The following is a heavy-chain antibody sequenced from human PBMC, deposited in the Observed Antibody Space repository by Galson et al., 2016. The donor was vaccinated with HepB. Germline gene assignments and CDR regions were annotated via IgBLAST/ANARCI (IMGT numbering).Heavy chain of an antibody. J-gene: IGHJ5*02. CDR1: GGTFSSYA. CDR2: IIPIFGTA. CDR3: AIPPGLLWGWFDP. D-gene: IGHD2-2*01. V-gene: IGHV1-69*13. Sequence: SVKVSCKAPGGTFSSYAISWVRQAPGQGLEWMGGIIPIFGTANYAQKFQGRVTITADESTSTAYMELSSLRSEDTAVYYCAIPPGLLWGWFDPWGQGTLVTVSS.